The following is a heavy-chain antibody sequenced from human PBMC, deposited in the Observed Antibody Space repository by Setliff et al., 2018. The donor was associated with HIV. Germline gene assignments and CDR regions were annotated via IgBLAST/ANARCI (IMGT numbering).Heavy chain of an antibody. D-gene: IGHD6-19*01. V-gene: IGHV4-34*01. CDR2: INHSGSI. CDR3: ARVGGQWLSEYYYYYGMDV. CDR1: GGSFSGHC. Sequence: PSETLSLTCAVSGGSFSGHCWSWIRQSPGKGLEWIGEINHSGSIKYNQTPKSRVTISVDTSKNKVSLKLTPVTAADTAVSYCARVGGQWLSEYYYYYGMDVWGQGTTVTVSS. J-gene: IGHJ6*01.